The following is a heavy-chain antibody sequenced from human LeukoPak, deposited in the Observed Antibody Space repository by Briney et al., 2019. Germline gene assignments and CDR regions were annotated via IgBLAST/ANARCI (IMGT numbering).Heavy chain of an antibody. CDR3: ARERHSSSSFFWFDP. D-gene: IGHD6-6*01. CDR1: GGTFSGYA. CDR2: IIPILGIP. J-gene: IGHJ5*02. Sequence: ASVKVSCKASGGTFSGYAISWVRQAPGQGLEWVGRIIPILGIPNYAQKFQDRVTITADKSTSTAYMELSSLRSEDTAVYYCARERHSSSSFFWFDPWGQGTLVTVSA. V-gene: IGHV1-69*04.